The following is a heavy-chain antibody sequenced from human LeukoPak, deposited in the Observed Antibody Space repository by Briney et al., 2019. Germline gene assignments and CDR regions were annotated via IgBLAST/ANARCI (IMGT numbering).Heavy chain of an antibody. V-gene: IGHV3-74*01. CDR2: INNDGSDT. J-gene: IGHJ4*02. D-gene: IGHD7-27*01. CDR1: GFKFSNHW. Sequence: PGGSLRLSCAASGFKFSNHWMHWVRQSPGKGLVWDARINNDGSDTSHADSVEGRFTISRDNAENTLYLQMNSLRVEDTAMYFCARNNWGIDDWGQGILVTVSS. CDR3: ARNNWGIDD.